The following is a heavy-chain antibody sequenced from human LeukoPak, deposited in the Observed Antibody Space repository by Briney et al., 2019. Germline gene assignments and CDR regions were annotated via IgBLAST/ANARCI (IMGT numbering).Heavy chain of an antibody. CDR3: AKLVPDPMDV. CDR1: GGTFSSYA. Sequence: SVKVSCKASGGTFSSYASSWVRQAPGQGLEWMGRIIPILGIANYAQKFQGRVTITADKSTSTAYMELSSLRSEDTAVYYCAKLVPDPMDVWGQGTTVTVSS. J-gene: IGHJ6*02. CDR2: IIPILGIA. V-gene: IGHV1-69*04. D-gene: IGHD6-13*01.